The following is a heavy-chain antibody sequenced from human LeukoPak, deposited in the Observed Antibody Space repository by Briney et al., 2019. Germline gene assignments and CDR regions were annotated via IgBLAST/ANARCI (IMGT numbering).Heavy chain of an antibody. CDR1: GGSISSGRYY. CDR3: ARDQWRNWFDP. CDR2: IYYSGST. V-gene: IGHV4-61*01. D-gene: IGHD6-19*01. Sequence: SETLSLACTVSGGSISSGRYYWSWIRQPPGKGLEWIGYIYYSGSTNYNPSLKSRVTISVDTSKNQFSLKLSSVTAADTAVYYCARDQWRNWFDPWGQGTLVTVSS. J-gene: IGHJ5*02.